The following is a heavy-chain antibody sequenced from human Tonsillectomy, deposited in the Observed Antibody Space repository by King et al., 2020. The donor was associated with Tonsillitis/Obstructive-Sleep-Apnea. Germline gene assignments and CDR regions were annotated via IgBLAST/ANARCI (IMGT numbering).Heavy chain of an antibody. CDR2: IYYSVST. J-gene: IGHJ6*03. V-gene: IGHV4-59*01. Sequence: VQLQESGPGLVKPSETLSLTCTVSGGSISTYYWSWIRQPPGKGLEWIGYIYYSVSTNYNPSLKSRVTISVDTSKNQFSLRLKSVTAADTAVYYCAGGIHHDILTGPYYYYYMDVWGKGTTVTVSS. CDR3: AGGIHHDILTGPYYYYYMDV. CDR1: GGSISTYY. D-gene: IGHD3-9*01.